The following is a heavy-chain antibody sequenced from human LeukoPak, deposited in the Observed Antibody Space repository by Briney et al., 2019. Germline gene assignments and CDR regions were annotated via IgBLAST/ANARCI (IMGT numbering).Heavy chain of an antibody. Sequence: GGSLRLSCATSGFTFNNYGMHWVRQAPGKGLEWVTFIWFDGSYKLYTDSVKGRFTISRDNSKSTLYLQMTSLRPEDTALYYCAKDRTFEEYSFDFWGQGTLVTVSS. J-gene: IGHJ4*02. D-gene: IGHD2/OR15-2a*01. V-gene: IGHV3-30*02. CDR3: AKDRTFEEYSFDF. CDR2: IWFDGSYK. CDR1: GFTFNNYG.